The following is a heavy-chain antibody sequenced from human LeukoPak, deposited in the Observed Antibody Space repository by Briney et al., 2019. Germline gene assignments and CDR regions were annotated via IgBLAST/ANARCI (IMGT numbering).Heavy chain of an antibody. J-gene: IGHJ6*03. V-gene: IGHV3-30*02. CDR2: IKYDGANK. CDR3: ANAPGKYYYYMDD. D-gene: IGHD3-10*01. Sequence: GGSLRLSCEASGLTFSTYGMHWVRQAPGKGLEWVPYIKYDGANKYYADSVKGRFTISRDNSKSTLYLQMNSLRVEDTAVYYCANAPGKYYYYMDDWGKGTTVTVS. CDR1: GLTFSTYG.